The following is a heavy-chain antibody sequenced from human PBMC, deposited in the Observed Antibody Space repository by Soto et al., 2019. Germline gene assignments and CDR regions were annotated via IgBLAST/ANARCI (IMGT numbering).Heavy chain of an antibody. V-gene: IGHV3-21*06. CDR1: GFIFRSYS. Sequence: PGGSLRLSCAASGFIFRSYSMAWVRQAPGKGLEWLSYITSSSAYIYYADSVRGRFTISRDNAQNSVYLHVNNLRAEDTAVYYCTRDSPRTSFDLWGQGTMGTVSS. CDR2: ITSSSAYI. CDR3: TRDSPRTSFDL. J-gene: IGHJ4*02.